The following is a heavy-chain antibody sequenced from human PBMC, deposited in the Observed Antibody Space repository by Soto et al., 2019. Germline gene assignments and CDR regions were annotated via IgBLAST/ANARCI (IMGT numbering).Heavy chain of an antibody. Sequence: PVGSLRFSCAASGFTFSSYGMHWVRQAPGKGLEWVAVISYDGSNKYYADSVKGRFTISRDNSKNTLYLQMNSLRAEDTAVYYCATPYGDPHYYYYYGMDVWGQGTTVTVS. D-gene: IGHD4-17*01. V-gene: IGHV3-30*03. CDR1: GFTFSSYG. CDR2: ISYDGSNK. CDR3: ATPYGDPHYYYYYGMDV. J-gene: IGHJ6*02.